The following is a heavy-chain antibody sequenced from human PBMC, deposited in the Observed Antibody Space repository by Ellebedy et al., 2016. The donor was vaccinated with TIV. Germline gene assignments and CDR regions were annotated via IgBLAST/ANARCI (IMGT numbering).Heavy chain of an antibody. V-gene: IGHV1-69*13. J-gene: IGHJ4*02. CDR2: IIPISGTA. CDR3: ASAPHYDYVWGSSFDY. Sequence: SVKVSXKASGGTFSSYAINWVRQAPGQGPEWMGGIIPISGTANYAQKFQGRVTISADEFTSTAYMELSSLRSEDTAVYYCASAPHYDYVWGSSFDYWGQGTLVTVSS. CDR1: GGTFSSYA. D-gene: IGHD3-16*01.